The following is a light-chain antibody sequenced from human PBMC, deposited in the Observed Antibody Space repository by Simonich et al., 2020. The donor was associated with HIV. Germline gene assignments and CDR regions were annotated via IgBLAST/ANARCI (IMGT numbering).Light chain of an antibody. CDR1: QSVSSN. Sequence: EIVMTQSPATLSVSPGERATLSCRASQSVSSNLAWYYQTPGQAPRLLIYGASTRATGIPARFSGSGSGTDFTLTISSLQAEDVAVYYCQQYYTTTWTFGKGTKVEIK. J-gene: IGKJ1*01. V-gene: IGKV3-15*01. CDR3: QQYYTTTWT. CDR2: GAS.